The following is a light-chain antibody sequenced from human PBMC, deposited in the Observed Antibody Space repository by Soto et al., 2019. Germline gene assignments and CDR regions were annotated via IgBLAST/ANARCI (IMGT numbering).Light chain of an antibody. CDR2: GAS. Sequence: EIVLTQSPCTLPLSPGERATLSCRASQSVRSDYLAWYQQKPEQATRLNIYGASTRATGIPDRFSGSGSGTDFTLTISRLEPEDFAVYYCQQYGSSPRTFGQGTKVEIK. J-gene: IGKJ1*01. CDR1: QSVRSDY. CDR3: QQYGSSPRT. V-gene: IGKV3-20*01.